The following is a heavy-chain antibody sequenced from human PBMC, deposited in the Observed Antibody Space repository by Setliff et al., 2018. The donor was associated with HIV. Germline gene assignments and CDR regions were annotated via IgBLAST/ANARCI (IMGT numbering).Heavy chain of an antibody. CDR1: GDSITSNSYY. CDR2: MHHSGST. J-gene: IGHJ5*02. Sequence: SETLSLTCTVSGDSITSNSYYWGWIRQSPGKGLEWIGTMHHSGSTYYNPSLKSRVAIFIDTSKNQFSLRLTSVTAADTAVYYCARRGRDGVLIVFATGFDPWGQGTLVTVSS. CDR3: ARRGRDGVLIVFATGFDP. V-gene: IGHV4-39*01. D-gene: IGHD2-8*01.